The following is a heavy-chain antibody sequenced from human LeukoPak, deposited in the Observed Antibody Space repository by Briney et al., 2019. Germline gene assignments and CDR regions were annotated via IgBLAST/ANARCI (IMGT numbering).Heavy chain of an antibody. CDR3: ARIRGDILTGYYYYYGMDV. Sequence: SETLSLTCAVYGGSFSGYYWSWIRQPPGMGLEWIGEVNHSGSTNYNPSLKSRVTISVDTSKNQFSLKLSSVTAADTAVYYCARIRGDILTGYYYYYGMDVWGKGTTVTVSS. D-gene: IGHD3-9*01. J-gene: IGHJ6*04. V-gene: IGHV4-34*01. CDR1: GGSFSGYY. CDR2: VNHSGST.